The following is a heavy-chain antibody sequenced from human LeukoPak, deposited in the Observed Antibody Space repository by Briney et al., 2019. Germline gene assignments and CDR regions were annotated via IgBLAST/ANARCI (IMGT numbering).Heavy chain of an antibody. D-gene: IGHD6-13*01. V-gene: IGHV4-59*01. Sequence: PSETLSLTCSVSGGAISSYYWSWIRPLPGEGLEWIAYVYYSGSTNYNPSLKSRDNISVDPSQSQFSLKLSSVTAADTAVYYCARESSSWYYFDSRGQGTLVTVSS. J-gene: IGHJ4*02. CDR3: ARESSSWYYFDS. CDR1: GGAISSYY. CDR2: VYYSGST.